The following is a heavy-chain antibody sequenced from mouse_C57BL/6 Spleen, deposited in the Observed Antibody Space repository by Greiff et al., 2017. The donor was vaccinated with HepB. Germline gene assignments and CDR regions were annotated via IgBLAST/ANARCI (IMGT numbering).Heavy chain of an antibody. V-gene: IGHV1-26*01. CDR1: GYTFTDYY. Sequence: EVQLQQSGPELVKPGASVKISCKASGYTFTDYYMNWVKQSHGKSLEWIGDINPNNGGTSYNQKFKGKATLTVDKSSSTAYMELRSLTSEDSAVYYCARRYLRHYYFDYWGQGTTLTVSS. D-gene: IGHD2-12*01. CDR2: INPNNGGT. CDR3: ARRYLRHYYFDY. J-gene: IGHJ2*01.